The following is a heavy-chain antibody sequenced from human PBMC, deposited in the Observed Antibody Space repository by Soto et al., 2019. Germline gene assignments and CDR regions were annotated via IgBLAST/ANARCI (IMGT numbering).Heavy chain of an antibody. Sequence: QVQLVQSGAEVKKPGSSVKVSCKASGGTFSSYAISWVRQAPGQGLEWMGGIIPIFGTANYAQKFQGRVTITADESTSTAYMELSSLRSEDTAVYYCARVDCSGGSCPEGYYYGMEVWGQGTTVTVSS. CDR2: IIPIFGTA. D-gene: IGHD2-15*01. CDR3: ARVDCSGGSCPEGYYYGMEV. CDR1: GGTFSSYA. J-gene: IGHJ6*02. V-gene: IGHV1-69*01.